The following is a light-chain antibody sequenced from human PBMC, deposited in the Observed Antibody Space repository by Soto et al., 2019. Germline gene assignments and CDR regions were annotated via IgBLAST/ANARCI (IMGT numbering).Light chain of an antibody. V-gene: IGKV1-13*02. CDR1: QGISSA. CDR3: PQFNFT. Sequence: AIQLTQSPSSLSASVGDRVTITCRASQGISSALAWYQHKPGKAPKLLIYDASSLQSGVPSRFSGSGSGTDFTLAISSLQPEDFATYYCPQFNFTFGPGTKVDIK. CDR2: DAS. J-gene: IGKJ3*01.